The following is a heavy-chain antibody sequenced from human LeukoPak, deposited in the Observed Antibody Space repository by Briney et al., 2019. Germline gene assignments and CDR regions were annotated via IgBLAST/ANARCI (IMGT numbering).Heavy chain of an antibody. D-gene: IGHD4-17*01. J-gene: IGHJ6*02. CDR1: GFTFSSYG. V-gene: IGHV3-30*18. Sequence: PGGSLRLSCAASGFTFSSYGMHWVRQAPGKGLERVAVISYDGSNKYYADSVKGRFTISRDNSKNTLYVQMNSLRGEDTAVYYCAKNPDYGDYVHYYGMDVWGQGTTVTVSS. CDR2: ISYDGSNK. CDR3: AKNPDYGDYVHYYGMDV.